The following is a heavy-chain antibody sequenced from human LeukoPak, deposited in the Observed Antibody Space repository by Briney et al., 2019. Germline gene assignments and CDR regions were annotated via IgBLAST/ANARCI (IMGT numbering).Heavy chain of an antibody. CDR3: ARGPIVVVPAAIRRYFQH. Sequence: SETLSLTCAVYGGSFSGYYWSWIRQPPGKGLEWIGEINHSGSTNYNPSLKSRVTISVDTSKNQFSLKLSSVTAADTAVYHCARGPIVVVPAAIRRYFQHWGQGTLVTVSS. CDR1: GGSFSGYY. J-gene: IGHJ1*01. V-gene: IGHV4-34*01. CDR2: INHSGST. D-gene: IGHD2-2*02.